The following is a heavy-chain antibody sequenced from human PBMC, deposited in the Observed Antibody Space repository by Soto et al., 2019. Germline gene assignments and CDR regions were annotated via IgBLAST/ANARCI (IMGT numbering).Heavy chain of an antibody. CDR3: ARRGVRGVTPFDY. J-gene: IGHJ4*02. CDR2: IYYSGST. V-gene: IGHV4-39*01. CDR1: VGSISSSSYY. Sequence: SETLSLTCTVSVGSISSSSYYWGWIRQPPGKGLEWIGSIYYSGSTYYNPSLKSRVTISVDTSKNQFSLKLSSVTAADTAVYYCARRGVRGVTPFDYWGQGTLVTVSS. D-gene: IGHD3-10*01.